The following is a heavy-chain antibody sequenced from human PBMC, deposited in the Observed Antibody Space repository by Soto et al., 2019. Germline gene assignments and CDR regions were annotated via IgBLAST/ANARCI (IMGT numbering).Heavy chain of an antibody. V-gene: IGHV3-30*04. CDR3: ARPQRRNDSNWGYFDL. D-gene: IGHD3-16*01. CDR2: ITYDGRNI. Sequence: QVQLVESGGGVVQPGRSLRLSCAASGFTFSSYAMHWVRQAPGKGLEWVAVITYDGRNIYYADSVKGRFTISRDNSKNTLYLQMNSLRAEGTAVYYCARPQRRNDSNWGYFDLWGRGTLVTVPS. CDR1: GFTFSSYA. J-gene: IGHJ2*01.